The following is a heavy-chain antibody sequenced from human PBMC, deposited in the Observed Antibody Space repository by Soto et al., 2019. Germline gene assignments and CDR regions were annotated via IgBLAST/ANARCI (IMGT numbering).Heavy chain of an antibody. Sequence: QVQLQEAGPGLVKPSETLSLTCTVSGGSISSYYWSWIRQSPGKGLEWIGYIYYSGSTNYNPSLKRRVTLSVDTSKNQSSLKLSSVTAAATAVYFCARRWGRTFDYWGQGTLVTVSS. CDR2: IYYSGST. D-gene: IGHD1-26*01. V-gene: IGHV4-59*08. J-gene: IGHJ4*02. CDR1: GGSISSYY. CDR3: ARRWGRTFDY.